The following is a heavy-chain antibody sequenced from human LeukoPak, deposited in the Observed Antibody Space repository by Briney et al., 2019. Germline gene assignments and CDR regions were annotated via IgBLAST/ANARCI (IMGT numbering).Heavy chain of an antibody. J-gene: IGHJ4*02. CDR1: GFTFDDYA. V-gene: IGHV3-9*01. CDR2: IRWNSGSI. CDR3: AKDMGVAATGTGGPLDY. Sequence: GGSLRLSCAASGFTFDDYAMHWVRQAPGKGLEWVSGIRWNSGSIGYADSVKGRFTISRDNAKDFLYLQMSSLRAEDTALYYCAKDMGVAATGTGGPLDYWGQGTLVTVSS. D-gene: IGHD6-13*01.